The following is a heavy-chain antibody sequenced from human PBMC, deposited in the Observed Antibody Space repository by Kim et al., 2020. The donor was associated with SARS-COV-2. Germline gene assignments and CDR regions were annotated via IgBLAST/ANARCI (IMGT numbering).Heavy chain of an antibody. Sequence: SETLSLTCAVYGGSFSGYYWSWIRQPPGNGLEWIGAINHSGSTNYNPSLKSRVTISVDTSKNQFSLKLSSVTAADTAVYYCARAGYSSSSVIFDPWGQGTLVTVSS. CDR2: INHSGST. D-gene: IGHD6-13*01. J-gene: IGHJ5*02. CDR3: ARAGYSSSSVIFDP. V-gene: IGHV4-34*01. CDR1: GGSFSGYY.